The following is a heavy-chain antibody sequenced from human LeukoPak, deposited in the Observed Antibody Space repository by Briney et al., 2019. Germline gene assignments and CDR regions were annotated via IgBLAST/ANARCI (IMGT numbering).Heavy chain of an antibody. Sequence: ASVKVSCKASGYTFTSYYMHWVRQAPGQGLEWMGIINPSGGSTSYAQKFQGRVTMTTDTSTNTAYLELRSLRSDDTAAYYCARDGLTSGWYFDYWGQGTLVTVSS. CDR1: GYTFTSYY. V-gene: IGHV1-46*01. J-gene: IGHJ4*02. D-gene: IGHD6-19*01. CDR2: INPSGGST. CDR3: ARDGLTSGWYFDY.